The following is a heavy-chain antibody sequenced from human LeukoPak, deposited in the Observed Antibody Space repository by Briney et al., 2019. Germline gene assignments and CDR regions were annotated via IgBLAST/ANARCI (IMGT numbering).Heavy chain of an antibody. V-gene: IGHV3-53*01. Sequence: GGSLRLSCAASGFTVSSSYMNWVRQVPGKGLEWVSVIYRDGTTYYADSVKGRFTISRDNSKNTLYLQMNSLRAEDTAMYYCARNERMTPNDAFDIWGQGTVVTVSS. D-gene: IGHD2-15*01. CDR1: GFTVSSSY. CDR2: IYRDGTT. J-gene: IGHJ3*02. CDR3: ARNERMTPNDAFDI.